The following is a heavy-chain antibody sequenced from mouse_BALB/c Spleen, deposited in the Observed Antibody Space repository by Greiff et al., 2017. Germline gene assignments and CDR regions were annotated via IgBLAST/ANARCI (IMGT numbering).Heavy chain of an antibody. Sequence: VQLQQSGAELMKPGASVKISCKATGYTFSSYWIEWVKQRPGHGLEWIGEILPGSGSTNYNEKFKGKATFTADTSSNTAYMQLSSLTSEDSAVYYCARRGTWFAYWGQGTLVTVSA. CDR1: GYTFSSYW. J-gene: IGHJ3*01. D-gene: IGHD3-3*01. CDR3: ARRGTWFAY. V-gene: IGHV1-9*01. CDR2: ILPGSGST.